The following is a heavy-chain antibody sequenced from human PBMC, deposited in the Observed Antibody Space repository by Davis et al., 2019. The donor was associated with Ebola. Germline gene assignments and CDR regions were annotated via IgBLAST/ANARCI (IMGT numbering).Heavy chain of an antibody. J-gene: IGHJ6*03. CDR2: ISAYNGNT. Sequence: ASVKVSCKASGYTFTSYGISWVRQAPGQGLEWMGWISAYNGNTNYAQKLQGRVTMTTDTSTSTAYMELRSLRSDDTAVYYCARDSTIFGVDPISFDYYMDVWGKGTTVTVSS. CDR1: GYTFTSYG. CDR3: ARDSTIFGVDPISFDYYMDV. V-gene: IGHV1-18*04. D-gene: IGHD3-3*01.